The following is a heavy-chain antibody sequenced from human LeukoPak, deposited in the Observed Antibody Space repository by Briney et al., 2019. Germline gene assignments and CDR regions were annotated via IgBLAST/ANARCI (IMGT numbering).Heavy chain of an antibody. CDR3: ARVSNRYSGSYELVY. V-gene: IGHV1-2*06. Sequence: ASVKVSCKASGYTFTGYYMHWVRQAPGQGLEWMGRINPNSGGTNYAQKFQGRVTMTRDTSISTAYMELSRLRSGDTAVYYCARVSNRYSGSYELVYWGQGTLVTVSS. CDR1: GYTFTGYY. CDR2: INPNSGGT. D-gene: IGHD1-26*01. J-gene: IGHJ4*02.